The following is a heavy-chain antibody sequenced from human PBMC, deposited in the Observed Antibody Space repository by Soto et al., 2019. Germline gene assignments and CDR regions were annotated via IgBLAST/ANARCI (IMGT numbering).Heavy chain of an antibody. D-gene: IGHD5-18*01. J-gene: IGHJ6*03. CDR1: GYSFTSYW. Sequence: GESLKISCKGSGYSFTSYWIGWVRQIPGKGLEWMGIIYPGDSDTRYSPSFQGQVTISADKSISTAYLQWSSLKASDTAMYYCASRAGQPGDDYYYMDVWGNGTTVTVSS. V-gene: IGHV5-51*01. CDR3: ASRAGQPGDDYYYMDV. CDR2: IYPGDSDT.